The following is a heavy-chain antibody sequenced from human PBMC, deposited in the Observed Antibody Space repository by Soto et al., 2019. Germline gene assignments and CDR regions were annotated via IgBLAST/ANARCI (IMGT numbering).Heavy chain of an antibody. CDR3: ARSPKVSGSSKTRPYV. V-gene: IGHV4-59*01. J-gene: IGHJ4*02. Sequence: PSETLSLTCTVSGGSISSYYWSWIRQPPGKGLEWIGYIYYSGSTNYNPSLKSRVTISVDTSKNQFSLKLSSVTAADTAVYYCARSPKVSGSSKTRPYVWGQGTLVTVSS. CDR2: IYYSGST. D-gene: IGHD6-6*01. CDR1: GGSISSYY.